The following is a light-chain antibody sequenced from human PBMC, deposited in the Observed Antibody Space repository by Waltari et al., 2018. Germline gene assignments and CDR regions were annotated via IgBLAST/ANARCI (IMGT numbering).Light chain of an antibody. Sequence: QSALTQPASMSGSPGQSITISCTSTTTDFVSWYQHLPGKAPRLLIYEGSKRPSGLSGRFSGSQSGNPASLTISGLEFDDQATYYCCSSSGGGTWVFGGGTELAVL. CDR2: EGS. CDR1: TTDF. CDR3: CSSSGGGTWV. V-gene: IGLV2-23*01. J-gene: IGLJ3*02.